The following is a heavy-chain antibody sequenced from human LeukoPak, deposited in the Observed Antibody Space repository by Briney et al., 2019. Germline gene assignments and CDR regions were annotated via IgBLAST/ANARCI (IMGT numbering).Heavy chain of an antibody. CDR2: IYHSGST. CDR1: GGSISSGGYY. Sequence: SQTLSLTCTVSGGSISSGGYYWSWIRQPPGKGLEWIGYIYHSGSTYYNPSLKSQVTISVDRSKNQFSLKLSSVTAADTAVYYCARVRIAAADYRGQGTLVTVSS. V-gene: IGHV4-30-2*01. J-gene: IGHJ4*02. D-gene: IGHD6-13*01. CDR3: ARVRIAAADY.